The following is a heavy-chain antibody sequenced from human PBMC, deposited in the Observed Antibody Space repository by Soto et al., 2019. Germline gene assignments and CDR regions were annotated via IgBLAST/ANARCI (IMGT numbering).Heavy chain of an antibody. J-gene: IGHJ4*02. D-gene: IGHD1-7*01. CDR1: GGSISSRSYY. CDR2: IYYSGST. CDR3: ARRYGTTFDY. Sequence: SETLSLTCTVSGGSISSRSYYWSWIRQPPGKGLEWIGYIYYSGSTNYNPSLKSRVTISVDTSKNQFSLKLSPVTAADTAVYYCARRYGTTFDYWGQGTLVTVSS. V-gene: IGHV4-61*01.